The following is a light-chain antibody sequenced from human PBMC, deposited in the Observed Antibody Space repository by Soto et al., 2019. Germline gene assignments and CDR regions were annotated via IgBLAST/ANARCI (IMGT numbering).Light chain of an antibody. Sequence: EIELTQSPGTLFLSPGERATLSCRASQSVSSNYLAWYQQKPGQAPRLLIYGASSRATGIPDRFSGSGSGTDFTLTISGLEPEDFAVYYCHQYGSSLLYTFGQGTKLEIK. V-gene: IGKV3-20*01. CDR3: HQYGSSLLYT. CDR2: GAS. CDR1: QSVSSNY. J-gene: IGKJ2*01.